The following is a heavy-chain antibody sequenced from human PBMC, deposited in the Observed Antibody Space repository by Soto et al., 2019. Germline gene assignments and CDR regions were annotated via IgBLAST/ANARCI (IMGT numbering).Heavy chain of an antibody. CDR3: ATRPDHFGVVIINDY. CDR2: ISSSSSYI. Sequence: EVQLVESGGGLVKPGGSLRLSCAASGFTFSSYSMNWVRQAPGKGLEWVSSISSSSSYIYYADSVKGRFTISRDNAKNSLYLQINSLRAEDTAVYYCATRPDHFGVVIINDYWGQGTLVTVSS. CDR1: GFTFSSYS. V-gene: IGHV3-21*01. J-gene: IGHJ4*02. D-gene: IGHD3-3*01.